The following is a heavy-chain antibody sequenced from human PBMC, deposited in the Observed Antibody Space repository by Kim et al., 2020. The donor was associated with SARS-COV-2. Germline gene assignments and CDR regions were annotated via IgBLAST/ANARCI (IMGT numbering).Heavy chain of an antibody. CDR3: ASRINGRNSGIDV. Sequence: GGSLRLSCITSGFTFSNYWMHCVRQAPGKGLEWVSRISSYGSTSTNADSEKGRFTISRYNAKNTQYLQLHSLRVDDTAVYYCASRINGRNSGIDVWGQGT. CDR1: GFTFSNYW. CDR2: ISSYGSTS. J-gene: IGHJ4*02. V-gene: IGHV3-74*03. D-gene: IGHD2-15*01.